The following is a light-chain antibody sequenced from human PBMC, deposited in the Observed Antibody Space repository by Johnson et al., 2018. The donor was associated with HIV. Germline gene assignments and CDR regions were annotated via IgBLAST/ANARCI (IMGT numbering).Light chain of an antibody. V-gene: IGLV1-51*01. CDR1: SSNIGKNY. Sequence: QSVLTQPPSVSAAPGQKVTISCSGSSSNIGKNYVSWYQHLPGTAPKLLIYDNKKRPSGIPDRISGSKSGTSATLGITGLQTGDEADYYCGTWDSRLSAGHVFGTGTKVTVL. CDR3: GTWDSRLSAGHV. CDR2: DNK. J-gene: IGLJ1*01.